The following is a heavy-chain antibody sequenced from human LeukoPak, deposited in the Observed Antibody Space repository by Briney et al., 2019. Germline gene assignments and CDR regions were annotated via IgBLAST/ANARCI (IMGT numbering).Heavy chain of an antibody. CDR1: GGSISSY. Sequence: SETLSLTCTVSGGSISSYWSSIRHPPRQPLQWIGFIHYSGTTNYNPSLKSRVTISIDTSKNQFSLRLTSVTAADTAVYFCARQYCSGVNCYPFFDSWGQGTLVTVSS. D-gene: IGHD2-15*01. J-gene: IGHJ4*02. CDR3: ARQYCSGVNCYPFFDS. V-gene: IGHV4-59*01. CDR2: IHYSGTT.